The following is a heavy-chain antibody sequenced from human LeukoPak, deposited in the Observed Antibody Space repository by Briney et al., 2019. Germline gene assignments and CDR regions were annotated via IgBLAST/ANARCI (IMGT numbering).Heavy chain of an antibody. D-gene: IGHD1-26*01. Sequence: ASVKVSCKASGYTFTSYGISWVRQAPGQGLEWMGWISAYNGNTNYAQKLQGRVTMTTDTSTSTAYMELRSLRSDDTAVYYCARDPQLGGSRDAFDTWGQGTMVTVSS. CDR1: GYTFTSYG. CDR3: ARDPQLGGSRDAFDT. CDR2: ISAYNGNT. J-gene: IGHJ3*02. V-gene: IGHV1-18*01.